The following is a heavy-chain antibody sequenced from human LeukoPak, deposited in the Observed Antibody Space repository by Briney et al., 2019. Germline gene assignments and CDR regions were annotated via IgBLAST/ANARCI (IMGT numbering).Heavy chain of an antibody. V-gene: IGHV3-21*04. CDR1: GFTFSSYA. CDR3: ARDRYSLDY. Sequence: GGSLRLSCAASGFTFSSYAMSWVRQAPGKGLEWVSAISSSGSTIYYADSVKGRFTISRDNAKNSLYLQMNSLRAEDTAVYYCARDRYSLDYWGQGTLVTVSS. CDR2: ISSSGSTI. J-gene: IGHJ4*02. D-gene: IGHD1-14*01.